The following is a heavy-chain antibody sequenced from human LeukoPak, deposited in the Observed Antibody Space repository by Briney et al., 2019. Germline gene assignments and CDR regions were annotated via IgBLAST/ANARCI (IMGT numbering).Heavy chain of an antibody. CDR1: GFTFSSYW. V-gene: IGHV3-7*01. CDR3: ARADYDILTGSYHFDY. CDR2: IKQDGSEK. Sequence: GGSLRLSCAASGFTFSSYWMSWVRQAPGKGLEWVANIKQDGSEKYYVDSVKGRFTISRDNAKNSLYLQMNSLRAEDTAVYYCARADYDILTGSYHFDYWGQGTLVTASS. J-gene: IGHJ4*02. D-gene: IGHD3-9*01.